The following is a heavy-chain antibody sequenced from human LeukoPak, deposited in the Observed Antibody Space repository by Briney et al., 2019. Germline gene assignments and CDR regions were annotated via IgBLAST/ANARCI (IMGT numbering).Heavy chain of an antibody. CDR3: AVLPRAHDYYYYYGMDV. V-gene: IGHV1-8*01. J-gene: IGHJ6*02. CDR2: MNPNSGNT. CDR1: GYTFTSYD. Sequence: ASVKVSCKASGYTFTSYDINWVRQATGQGLEWMGWMNPNSGNTGYAQKFQGRVTMTRNTSISTAYMELSSLRSEDTAVYYCAVLPRAHDYYYYYGMDVWGQGTTVTVSS.